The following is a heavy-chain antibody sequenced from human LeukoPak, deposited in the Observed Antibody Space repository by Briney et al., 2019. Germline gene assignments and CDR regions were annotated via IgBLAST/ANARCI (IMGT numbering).Heavy chain of an antibody. Sequence: PSETLSLTCAVYGGSFSGYYWSWIRQPPGKGLEWIGEINHSGSTNYNPSLKSRVTISVDTSKNQFSLKLSSVTAADTAVYYCARLAGAAGNYRGGYWGQGTLVTVSS. CDR1: GGSFSGYY. J-gene: IGHJ4*02. CDR2: INHSGST. CDR3: ARLAGAAGNYRGGY. D-gene: IGHD6-13*01. V-gene: IGHV4-34*01.